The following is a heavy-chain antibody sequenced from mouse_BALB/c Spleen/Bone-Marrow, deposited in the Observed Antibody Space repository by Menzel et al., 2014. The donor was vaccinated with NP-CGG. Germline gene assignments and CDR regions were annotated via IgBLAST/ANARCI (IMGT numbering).Heavy chain of an antibody. CDR1: GFNIKDAY. CDR3: AAYYYVSSYGFAY. J-gene: IGHJ3*01. V-gene: IGHV14-3*02. CDR2: IDPASGNT. Sequence: EVQLQQSGAELVKPGASVKLSCTASGFNIKDAYMHWVKQRLEQGLEWIGRIDPASGNTKFDPKFQGKATIASDTSSNTAYLQLSSLTSEDTAVYYCAAYYYVSSYGFAYWGQGTLVTVSA. D-gene: IGHD1-1*01.